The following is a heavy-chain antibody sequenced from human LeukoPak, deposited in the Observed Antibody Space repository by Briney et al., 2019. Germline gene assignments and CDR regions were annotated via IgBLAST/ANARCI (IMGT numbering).Heavy chain of an antibody. CDR2: INQDGSEK. Sequence: GGSLRLSCAASGFTFSRYWMSWVRQAPGKGLEWVANINQDGSEKYYVDSVKGRFTISRDNAKNSLYLQMNSLRAEETAVYYCARDADVGATIIGAFDIWGQGTMVTVSS. D-gene: IGHD5-24*01. CDR1: GFTFSRYW. V-gene: IGHV3-7*01. CDR3: ARDADVGATIIGAFDI. J-gene: IGHJ3*02.